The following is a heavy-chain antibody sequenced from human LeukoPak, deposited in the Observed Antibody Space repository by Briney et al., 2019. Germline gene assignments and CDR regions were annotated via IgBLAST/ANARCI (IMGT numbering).Heavy chain of an antibody. V-gene: IGHV4-59*01. CDR2: IYYSGST. Sequence: GSLRLSCEVSGLTFSSFALSWIRQPPGKGLEWIGYIYYSGSTNYNPSLKSRVTISVDTSKNQFSLKLSSVTAADTAVYYCARDGGWGSPAYYYYGMDVWGQGTTVTVSS. D-gene: IGHD6-19*01. CDR1: GLTFSSFA. CDR3: ARDGGWGSPAYYYYGMDV. J-gene: IGHJ6*02.